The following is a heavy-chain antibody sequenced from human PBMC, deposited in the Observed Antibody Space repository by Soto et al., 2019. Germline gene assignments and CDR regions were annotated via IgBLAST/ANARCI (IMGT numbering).Heavy chain of an antibody. J-gene: IGHJ4*02. D-gene: IGHD1-26*01. CDR1: GFTFSSYS. CDR3: AKATSSGSHGEY. CDR2: ISGSGSRT. Sequence: EVQLLESGGGLVQPGGSLRLSCATSGFTFSSYSMTWVRQAPGKGLEWVSTISGSGSRTYYADPVKGRFTISRDNSKNTLYLQMNGLRAEDTAVYYCAKATSSGSHGEYWGQGTLVSVSS. V-gene: IGHV3-23*01.